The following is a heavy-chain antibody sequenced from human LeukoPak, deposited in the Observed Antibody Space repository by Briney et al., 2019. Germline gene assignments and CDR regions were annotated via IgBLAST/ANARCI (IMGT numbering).Heavy chain of an antibody. Sequence: SETLSLTCSVYSVSLSGYSWSWIRQSPGKGLEWIGEIHEGRRTDYSPSLKSRVTISKDTSKKQFSLKLTSVTAADTGVYYCARSQSAWAAPSFDIWGQGTMVTVS. D-gene: IGHD7-27*01. CDR2: IHEGRRT. V-gene: IGHV4-34*01. CDR1: SVSLSGYS. J-gene: IGHJ3*02. CDR3: ARSQSAWAAPSFDI.